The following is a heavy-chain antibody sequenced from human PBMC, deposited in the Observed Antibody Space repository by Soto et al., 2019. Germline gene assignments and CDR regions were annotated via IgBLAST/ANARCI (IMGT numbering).Heavy chain of an antibody. CDR3: AKDRRATIYGWGNWFDP. V-gene: IGHV3-23*01. J-gene: IGHJ5*02. D-gene: IGHD1-26*01. CDR1: GFTFSSYA. CDR2: ISGSGGST. Sequence: PGGSLRLSCAASGFTFSSYAMSWVRQAPGKGLEWVSAISGSGGSTYYADSVKGRFTISRDNSKNTLYLQMNSLRAEDTAVYYCAKDRRATIYGWGNWFDPWGQGTLVTVSS.